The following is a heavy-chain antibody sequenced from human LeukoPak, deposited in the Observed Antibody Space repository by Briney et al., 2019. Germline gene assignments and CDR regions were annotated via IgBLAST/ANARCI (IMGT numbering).Heavy chain of an antibody. Sequence: PGESLRLSCAASGFTVSSNYMSWVRQAPGKGLEWVSVIYSGGSTYYADSVKGRFTISRDNSKNTPYLQMNSLRAEDTAVYYCARTGYYYDSSGHYYLDYWGQGTLVTVSS. CDR1: GFTVSSNY. V-gene: IGHV3-66*02. J-gene: IGHJ4*02. CDR3: ARTGYYYDSSGHYYLDY. D-gene: IGHD3-22*01. CDR2: IYSGGST.